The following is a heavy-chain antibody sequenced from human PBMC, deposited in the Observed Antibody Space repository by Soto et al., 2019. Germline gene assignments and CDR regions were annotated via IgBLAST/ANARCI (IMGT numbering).Heavy chain of an antibody. J-gene: IGHJ6*02. D-gene: IGHD6-6*01. V-gene: IGHV5-10-1*01. CDR3: ARHVLRSGIAARSGGMDV. Sequence: GESLKISCKGSGYSFTSYWISWVRQMPGKGLEWMGRIDPSDSYTNYSPSFQGHVTISADKSISTAYLQWSSLKASDTAMYYCARHVLRSGIAARSGGMDVWGQGTTVTVSS. CDR2: IDPSDSYT. CDR1: GYSFTSYW.